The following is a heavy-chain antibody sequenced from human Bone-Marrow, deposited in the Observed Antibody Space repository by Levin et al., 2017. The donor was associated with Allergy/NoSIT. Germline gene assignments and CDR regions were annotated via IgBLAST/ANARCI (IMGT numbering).Heavy chain of an antibody. V-gene: IGHV6-1*01. J-gene: IGHJ3*02. Sequence: SQTLSLTCVISGDSVSSNGVAWNWIRQSPSRGLEWLGRTYYESKWYHDYAASVKSRLTVDPDTSQNQFSLRLNSVTPEDTAVYYCARGRASPFDIWGQGTVVTVSS. CDR3: ARGRASPFDI. D-gene: IGHD3-10*01. CDR1: GDSVSSNGVA. CDR2: TYYESKWYH.